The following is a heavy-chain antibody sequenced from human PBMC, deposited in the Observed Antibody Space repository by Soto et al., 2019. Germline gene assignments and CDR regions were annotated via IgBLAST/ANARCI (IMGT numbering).Heavy chain of an antibody. CDR1: VGSISSGSYY. D-gene: IGHD2-21*01. J-gene: IGHJ5*02. Sequence: PSETLSLTCTVSVGSISSGSYYWVWIRQPPGKGLEWIGSVYYSGRTYYNQSLKSRVTIDVDTPKNEFSLTLTSVTDADTAVYHCARNVAYASNGFDPWGQGTLVTVSS. CDR2: VYYSGRT. CDR3: ARNVAYASNGFDP. V-gene: IGHV4-39*01.